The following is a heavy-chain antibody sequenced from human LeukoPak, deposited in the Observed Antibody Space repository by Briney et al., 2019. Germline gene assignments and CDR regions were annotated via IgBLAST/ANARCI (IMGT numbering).Heavy chain of an antibody. Sequence: SSETLSLTCTVSGGSISSSSYYWGWIRQPPGKGLEWIGSIYYSGSTYYNPSLKSRVTISVDTSKNQFSLKLSSVTAADTAVYHCARHVEVFPNYYDSSGYLYYFDYWGQGTLVTVSS. CDR2: IYYSGST. CDR1: GGSISSSSYY. CDR3: ARHVEVFPNYYDSSGYLYYFDY. J-gene: IGHJ4*02. D-gene: IGHD3-22*01. V-gene: IGHV4-39*01.